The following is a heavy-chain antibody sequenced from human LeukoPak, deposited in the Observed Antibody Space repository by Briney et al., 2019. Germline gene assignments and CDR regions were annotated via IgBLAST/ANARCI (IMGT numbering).Heavy chain of an antibody. Sequence: ASVKVSCKASGYTFTDYGINWVRQAPGQGLEWMGWVSAYNGDTRYAQKVQGRVTMTTDTSMSTAYMELRSLRSDDTAVYYCARDETPDSSEPTAGDYWGQGTLVTVSS. CDR3: ARDETPDSSEPTAGDY. CDR2: VSAYNGDT. J-gene: IGHJ4*02. D-gene: IGHD3-22*01. CDR1: GYTFTDYG. V-gene: IGHV1-18*01.